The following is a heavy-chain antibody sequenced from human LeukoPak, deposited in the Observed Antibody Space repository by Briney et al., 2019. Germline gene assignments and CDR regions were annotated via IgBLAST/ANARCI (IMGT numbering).Heavy chain of an antibody. V-gene: IGHV4-59*01. D-gene: IGHD3-22*01. CDR1: GGSITTYF. CDR3: ARRSDSSDYLFDY. J-gene: IGHJ4*02. Sequence: PSETLSLTCSVSGGSITTYFWTWIRQRPGKGLECVGYIYYTGSTNYNPSLKSRVTMSVDSSKNQISLKLTSVTAADTAVYYCARRSDSSDYLFDYWGQGTLVTVSS. CDR2: IYYTGST.